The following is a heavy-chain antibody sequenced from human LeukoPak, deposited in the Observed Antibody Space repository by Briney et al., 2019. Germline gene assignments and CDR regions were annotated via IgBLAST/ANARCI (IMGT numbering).Heavy chain of an antibody. CDR2: INAGVGNT. CDR3: ARAGRPMIGGVTPLEHFDS. J-gene: IGHJ4*02. CDR1: GYTFISYA. D-gene: IGHD3-10*01. V-gene: IGHV1-3*01. Sequence: ASVNVSCKASGYTFISYAIHWVRQAPGQGLEWMGWINAGVGNTKYSEKFQDRVTVTRDTPATTAYMELSSLRAEDTAVYYCARAGRPMIGGVTPLEHFDSWGQGTLVTVSS.